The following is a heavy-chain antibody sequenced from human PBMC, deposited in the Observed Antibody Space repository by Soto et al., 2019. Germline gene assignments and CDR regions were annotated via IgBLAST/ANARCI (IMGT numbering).Heavy chain of an antibody. J-gene: IGHJ6*02. Sequence: PGGSLRLSCAASGFTFSSYAMHWVRQAPGKGLEWVAVISYDGSNKYYADSVKGRFTISRDNSKNTLYLQMNSLRAEDTAVYYCARDTPFCSGGSCYSVGMDVWGQGTTVTVSS. CDR3: ARDTPFCSGGSCYSVGMDV. V-gene: IGHV3-30-3*01. D-gene: IGHD2-15*01. CDR2: ISYDGSNK. CDR1: GFTFSSYA.